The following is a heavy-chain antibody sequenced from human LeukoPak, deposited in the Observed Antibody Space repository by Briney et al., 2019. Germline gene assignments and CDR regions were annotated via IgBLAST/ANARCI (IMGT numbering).Heavy chain of an antibody. J-gene: IGHJ6*02. V-gene: IGHV3-23*01. CDR3: ANLYDYVWGSYGTYYYGMDV. CDR1: GFTFSSYA. D-gene: IGHD3-16*01. CDR2: ISGSGGST. Sequence: GGSLRLSCAASGFTFSSYAMSWVRQAPGKGLEWVSAISGSGGSTYYADSVKGRFTISRDNSKNTLYLQMNSLRAEDTAVYYCANLYDYVWGSYGTYYYGMDVWGQGTTVTVS.